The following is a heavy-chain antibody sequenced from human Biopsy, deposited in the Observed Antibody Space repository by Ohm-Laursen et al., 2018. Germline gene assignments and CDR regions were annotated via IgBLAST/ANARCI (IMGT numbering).Heavy chain of an antibody. CDR2: IGGSGGST. J-gene: IGHJ4*02. CDR3: ARGGQGGFLEWLFIG. D-gene: IGHD3-3*01. V-gene: IGHV3-23*01. CDR1: GLRFSMYA. Sequence: SLRLSCAASGLRFSMYAMSWVRQAPGKGLEWVSAIGGSGGSTYYADSVKGRFTISRDNSKNTLYLQMNSLRAEDTALYYCARGGQGGFLEWLFIGWGQGTLVTVSS.